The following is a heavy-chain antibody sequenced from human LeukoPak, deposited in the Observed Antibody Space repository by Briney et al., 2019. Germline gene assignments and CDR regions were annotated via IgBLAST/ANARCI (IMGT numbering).Heavy chain of an antibody. CDR1: GFTFSNAW. CDR2: IKSKTDGGTT. Sequence: GGSLRLSCAASGFTFSNAWMSWVRQAPGKGLEWVGRIKSKTDGGTTDYAAPVKGRFTISRDDSKNTLYLQMNSLETEDTAVYYSTTKQQLVLPHYYMDVWGKGTTVTVSS. CDR3: TTKQQLVLPHYYMDV. D-gene: IGHD6-13*01. V-gene: IGHV3-15*01. J-gene: IGHJ6*03.